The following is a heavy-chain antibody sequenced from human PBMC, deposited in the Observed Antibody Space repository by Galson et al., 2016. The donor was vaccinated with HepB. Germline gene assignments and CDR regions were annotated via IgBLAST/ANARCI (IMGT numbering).Heavy chain of an antibody. CDR3: ARGVGWYCYDSSGYLDAFDI. Sequence: SLRLSCAASGFSFSSYSMNWVRQAPGKGLEWVSSISSSSSYIYYADSVKGRFTISRDNAKNSLYLQMNSLRAEDTAVYYCARGVGWYCYDSSGYLDAFDIWGQGTMVTVSS. CDR2: ISSSSSYI. V-gene: IGHV3-21*01. CDR1: GFSFSSYS. D-gene: IGHD3-22*01. J-gene: IGHJ3*02.